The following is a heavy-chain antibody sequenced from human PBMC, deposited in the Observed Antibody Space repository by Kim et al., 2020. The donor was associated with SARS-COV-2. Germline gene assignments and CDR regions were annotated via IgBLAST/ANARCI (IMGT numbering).Heavy chain of an antibody. J-gene: IGHJ4*02. D-gene: IGHD6-19*01. CDR3: AKALPISSGWYVFED. Sequence: GGSLRLSCGASGFTVNNFAMSWVRQAPGKGLEWVSTDPGGGGRTFYADSVKGRFTISRDNSKNTVFLQMNSVRAEDTAVYYCAKALPISSGWYVFEDWGQGTLVTVSS. CDR1: GFTVNNFA. CDR2: DPGGGGRT. V-gene: IGHV3-23*01.